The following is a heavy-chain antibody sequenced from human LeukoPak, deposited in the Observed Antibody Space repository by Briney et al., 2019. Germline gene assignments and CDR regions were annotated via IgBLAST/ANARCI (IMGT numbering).Heavy chain of an antibody. V-gene: IGHV4-39*07. Sequence: SETLSLTCTVSGGSISSSSYYWGWIRQPPGKGLEWIGSIYYSGSTYYNPSLKSRVTISVDTSKNQFSLKLSSVTAADTAVYYCARDLTTVVTQGNWFDPWGQGTLVTVSS. CDR2: IYYSGST. CDR3: ARDLTTVVTQGNWFDP. D-gene: IGHD4-23*01. CDR1: GGSISSSSYY. J-gene: IGHJ5*02.